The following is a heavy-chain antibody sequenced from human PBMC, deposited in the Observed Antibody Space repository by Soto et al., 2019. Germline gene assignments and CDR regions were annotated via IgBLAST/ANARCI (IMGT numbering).Heavy chain of an antibody. CDR2: INHSGST. J-gene: IGHJ5*02. Sequence: TSGTLSLTCAVYGGAFNGYYLSWVRQPPGKGLEWIGEINHSGSTSYNPSLKSRVTISVDTSKNQFSLKLSSVTAADTAVYYCARGLWLRRWFDPWGQGTLVTVSS. V-gene: IGHV4-34*01. D-gene: IGHD5-12*01. CDR1: GGAFNGYY. CDR3: ARGLWLRRWFDP.